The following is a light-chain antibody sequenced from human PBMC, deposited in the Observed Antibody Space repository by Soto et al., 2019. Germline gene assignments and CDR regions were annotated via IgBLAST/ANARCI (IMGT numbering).Light chain of an antibody. CDR2: DNN. CDR3: QSYDSSVTAVL. Sequence: HSVLTQPPSVSGAPGQRVTISCTGSSSNIGAGYDVHWYQHLPGTVPRLVIYDNNIRPSGVPDRFSGSKSDTSASLAITGLQADDEADYYCQSYDSSVTAVLFGGGTQLTVL. V-gene: IGLV1-40*01. CDR1: SSNIGAGYD. J-gene: IGLJ2*01.